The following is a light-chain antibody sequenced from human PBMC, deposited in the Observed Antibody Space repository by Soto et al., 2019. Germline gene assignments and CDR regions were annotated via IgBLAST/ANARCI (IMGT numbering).Light chain of an antibody. Sequence: AIRMTQSPSSLSASVGDRVTITCRASQGIRNDLGWYQQKPGKAPKLLIYATSSLQSGVPSRFSGSGSGTDFTLTISSLHPEDFATYYCLQDYNYPLTFGGGTKVEIK. CDR3: LQDYNYPLT. CDR2: ATS. J-gene: IGKJ4*01. CDR1: QGIRND. V-gene: IGKV1-6*01.